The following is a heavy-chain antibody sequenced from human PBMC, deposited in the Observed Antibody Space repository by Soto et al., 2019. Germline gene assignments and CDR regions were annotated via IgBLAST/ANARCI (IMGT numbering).Heavy chain of an antibody. D-gene: IGHD4-17*01. CDR3: ARPYGDYGYGMDV. J-gene: IGHJ6*02. CDR1: GGSFSGYY. V-gene: IGHV4-34*01. CDR2: INHSGST. Sequence: ETLSLTCAVYGGSFSGYYWSWIRQPPGKGLEWIGEINHSGSTNYNPSLKSRVTISVDTSKNQFSLKLSSVTAADTAVYYCARPYGDYGYGMDVWGQGTTVTVSS.